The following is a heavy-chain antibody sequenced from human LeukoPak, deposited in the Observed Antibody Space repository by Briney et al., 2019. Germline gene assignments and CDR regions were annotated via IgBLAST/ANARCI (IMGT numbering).Heavy chain of an antibody. CDR3: ARHRRDHDFWSGSNPTDYYYYMDV. D-gene: IGHD3-3*01. V-gene: IGHV4-39*01. CDR1: GGSISSSNYY. CDR2: IYYSGHT. J-gene: IGHJ6*03. Sequence: PSETLYLTCTVSGGSISSSNYYWGCIRPPPGNGLEWVGSIYYSGHTYYNPSLKSRVTIFVDTSQNQFSLKLSSVTAADTAVYYCARHRRDHDFWSGSNPTDYYYYMDVWGKGTSVTVSS.